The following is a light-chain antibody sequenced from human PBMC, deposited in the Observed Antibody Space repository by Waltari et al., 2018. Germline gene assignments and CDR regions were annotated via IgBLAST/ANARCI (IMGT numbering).Light chain of an antibody. V-gene: IGLV1-40*01. CDR2: GNT. J-gene: IGLJ2*01. CDR3: QSYDSSLSEGV. CDR1: RPHIRTGFD. Sequence: QSVLTPPPSVSGAPGQRVTISCTGGRPHIRTGFDVTRYQPLPGTAPKLLIYGNTNRPSGVPDRFSGSKSGTSASLAITGLQAEDEADYYCQSYDSSLSEGVFGGGTKLTVL.